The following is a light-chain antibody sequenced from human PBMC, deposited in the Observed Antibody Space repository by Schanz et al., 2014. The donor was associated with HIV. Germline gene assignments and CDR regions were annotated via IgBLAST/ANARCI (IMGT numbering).Light chain of an antibody. V-gene: IGKV1-39*01. Sequence: DIQMTQSPSSLSASVGDRVTITCRASQSISSYLNWYQQKPGKAPKLLIYAASSLQSGVPSRFSGSGSGTDFTRTISSLQPEDFATYYCQQSYSTPRTFGQGTKLDIK. J-gene: IGKJ2*01. CDR3: QQSYSTPRT. CDR1: QSISSY. CDR2: AAS.